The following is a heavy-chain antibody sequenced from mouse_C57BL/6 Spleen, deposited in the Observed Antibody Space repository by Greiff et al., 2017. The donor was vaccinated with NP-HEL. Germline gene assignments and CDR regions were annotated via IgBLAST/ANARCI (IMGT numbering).Heavy chain of an antibody. Sequence: EVQLQQSGPELVKPGASVKMSCKASGYTFTDYNMHWVKQSHGKSLEWIGYINPNNGGTSYNQKFKGKATLTVNKSSSTAYMELRSLTSEDSAVYYCATSYYGSSYAWFAYWGQGTLVTVSA. V-gene: IGHV1-22*01. CDR1: GYTFTDYN. J-gene: IGHJ3*01. D-gene: IGHD1-1*01. CDR3: ATSYYGSSYAWFAY. CDR2: INPNNGGT.